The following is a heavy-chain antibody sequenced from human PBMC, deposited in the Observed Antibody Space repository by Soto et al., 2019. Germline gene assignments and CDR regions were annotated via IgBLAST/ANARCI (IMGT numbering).Heavy chain of an antibody. CDR3: AREGSGIAAASTNYYYGMDV. CDR2: INPNSGGT. D-gene: IGHD6-13*01. J-gene: IGHJ6*02. CDR1: GYTFTGYY. V-gene: IGHV1-2*04. Sequence: ASVKVSCKASGYTFTGYYMHWVRQAPGQGLEWMGWINPNSGGTNYAQKFQGWVTMTRDTSISTAYMELSRLRSDGTAVYYCAREGSGIAAASTNYYYGMDVWGQGTTVTVSS.